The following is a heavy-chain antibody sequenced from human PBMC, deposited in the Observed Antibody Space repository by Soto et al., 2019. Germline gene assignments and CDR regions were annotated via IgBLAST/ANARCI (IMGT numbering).Heavy chain of an antibody. J-gene: IGHJ5*02. CDR3: ARETSSGWFDP. Sequence: PSATLSLSCPFSGVSIRGYDWILIRQPPGKGLEWIGYIYYSGSTNYNPSLKSRVTISVDTSKNQFSLKLSSVTAADTAVYYCARETSSGWFDPWGQGNRVTVSA. V-gene: IGHV4-59*01. CDR2: IYYSGST. D-gene: IGHD6-6*01. CDR1: GVSIRGYD.